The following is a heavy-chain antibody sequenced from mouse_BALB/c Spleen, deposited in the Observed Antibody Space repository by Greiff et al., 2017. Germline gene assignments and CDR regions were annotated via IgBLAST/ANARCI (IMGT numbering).Heavy chain of an antibody. CDR1: GFSLTSYG. J-gene: IGHJ2*01. CDR2: IWAGGST. Sequence: VHLVESGPGLVAPSQSLSITCTVSGFSLTSYGVHWVRQPPGKGLEWLGVIWAGGSTNYNSALMSRLSISKDNSKSQVFLKMNSLQTDDTAMYYCARFYYGSSHYFDYWGQGTTLTVSS. CDR3: ARFYYGSSHYFDY. D-gene: IGHD1-1*01. V-gene: IGHV2-9*02.